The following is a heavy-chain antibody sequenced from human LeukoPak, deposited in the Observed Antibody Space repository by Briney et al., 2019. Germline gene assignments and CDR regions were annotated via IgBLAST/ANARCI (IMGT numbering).Heavy chain of an antibody. J-gene: IGHJ4*02. D-gene: IGHD4-17*01. CDR1: GFTFSSYW. Sequence: GGSLRLSCAASGFTFSSYWMSWVRQAPGKGLEWVANIKQDGSEKYYVDSVKGRFTISRDNAKNSLYLQMNSLRAEDTAVYYCAELATVTTFYYFDYWGQGTLVTVSS. CDR2: IKQDGSEK. CDR3: AELATVTTFYYFDY. V-gene: IGHV3-7*01.